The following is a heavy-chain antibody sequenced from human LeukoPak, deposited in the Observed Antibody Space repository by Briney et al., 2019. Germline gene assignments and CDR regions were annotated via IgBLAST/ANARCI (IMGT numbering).Heavy chain of an antibody. D-gene: IGHD1-26*01. Sequence: GGSLRLSCAASGFTFSSYEMNWVRQAPGKGLEWVSYISSSGSTIYYADSVKGRFTISRDNAKNSLYLQMNSLRAEDTAAYYCARAEGGVVDYWGQGTLVTVSS. CDR2: ISSSGSTI. V-gene: IGHV3-48*03. CDR3: ARAEGGVVDY. CDR1: GFTFSSYE. J-gene: IGHJ4*02.